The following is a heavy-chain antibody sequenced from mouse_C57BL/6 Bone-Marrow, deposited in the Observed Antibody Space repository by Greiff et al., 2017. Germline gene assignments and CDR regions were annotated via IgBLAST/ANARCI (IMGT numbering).Heavy chain of an antibody. D-gene: IGHD2-3*01. J-gene: IGHJ3*01. CDR2: ISYDGSN. CDR3: ARVRWLLRFAY. V-gene: IGHV3-6*01. CDR1: GYSITSGYY. Sequence: EVKLMESGPGLVKPSQSLSLTCSVTGYSITSGYYWNWIRQLPGNKLEWMGYISYDGSNNYNPSLKNRISITRDTSKNQFFLKFNSVTTEDTATCYCARVRWLLRFAYWGQGTLVTVSA.